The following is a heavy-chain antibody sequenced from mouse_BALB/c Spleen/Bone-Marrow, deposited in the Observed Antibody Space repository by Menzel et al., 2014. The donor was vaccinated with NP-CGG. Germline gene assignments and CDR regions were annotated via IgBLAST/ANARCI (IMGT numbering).Heavy chain of an antibody. CDR2: INPSTGYT. CDR1: GYTFTSYW. D-gene: IGHD2-4*01. Sequence: VNLVESGAELAKPGASVKMSCKASGYTFTSYWMHWVKQRPGQGLEWIGYINPSTGYTEYNQKFKDKATLTADKSSSTAYMQLSSLTSEDSAVYYCARSGDYGGFDYWGQGTTLTVSS. J-gene: IGHJ2*01. CDR3: ARSGDYGGFDY. V-gene: IGHV1-7*01.